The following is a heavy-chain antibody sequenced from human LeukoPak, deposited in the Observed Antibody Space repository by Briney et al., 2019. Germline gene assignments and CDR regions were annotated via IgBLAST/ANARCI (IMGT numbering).Heavy chain of an antibody. CDR1: GFNFNSYG. D-gene: IGHD6-13*01. Sequence: PGRSLRLSCAASGFNFNSYGMHWVRQAPGKGLEWVAVIWYDGSNQYYADSVMDRFTISRDNARNTLYLQMDSLRAEDTAVYYCAREPRLGSRWIYFDYWGQGTLVTVSS. CDR3: AREPRLGSRWIYFDY. CDR2: IWYDGSNQ. J-gene: IGHJ4*02. V-gene: IGHV3-33*01.